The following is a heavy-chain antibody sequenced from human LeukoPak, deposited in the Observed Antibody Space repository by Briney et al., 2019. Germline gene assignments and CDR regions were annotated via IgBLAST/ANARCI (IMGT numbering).Heavy chain of an antibody. CDR3: ARISQSSGGFYY. J-gene: IGHJ4*02. CDR2: ISYRGST. Sequence: SQTLSLTCTVPGGSISNSGGFYWSWIRQHPGNGLEWIGFISYRGSTYYNPSLKSRVSMSVDTSRSQLSLRLTSVTDEDTAVYYCARISQSSGGFYYWGQGSLVTVSS. D-gene: IGHD2-15*01. V-gene: IGHV4-31*02. CDR1: GGSISNSGGFY.